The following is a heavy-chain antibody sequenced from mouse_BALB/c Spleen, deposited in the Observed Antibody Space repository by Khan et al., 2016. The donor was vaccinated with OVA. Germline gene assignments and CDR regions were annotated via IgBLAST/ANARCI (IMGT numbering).Heavy chain of an antibody. V-gene: IGHV1S137*01. CDR3: ARGSKFTY. J-gene: IGHJ3*01. Sequence: QVRLQQSGAELVRPGVSLKISCKGSGHTFTDYAMHWVKQSHAKSLAWIGVISSYYGVPDYIQKFKGKATMTVDRSSSTAYMQLTRLTSEDSVIHYGARGSKFTYLGQGTLVTVSA. CDR2: ISSYYGVP. D-gene: IGHD1-1*02. CDR1: GHTFTDYA.